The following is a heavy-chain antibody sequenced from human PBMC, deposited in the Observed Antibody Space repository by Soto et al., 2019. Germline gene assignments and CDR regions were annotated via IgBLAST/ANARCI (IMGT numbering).Heavy chain of an antibody. CDR2: IIPIFGTA. Sequence: SVKVSCKASGGTFSSYAISGVRQAPGRGLEWMGGIIPIFGTANYAQKFQDRVTITADKSTSTAYMELSSLRSEDTAVYYCARASRTRSKVTADHAFDSWGRGTMVAV. V-gene: IGHV1-69*06. CDR1: GGTFSSYA. J-gene: IGHJ3*02. D-gene: IGHD3-3*01. CDR3: ARASRTRSKVTADHAFDS.